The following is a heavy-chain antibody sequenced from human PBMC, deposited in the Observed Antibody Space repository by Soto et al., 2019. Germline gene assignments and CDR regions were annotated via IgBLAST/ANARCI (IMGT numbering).Heavy chain of an antibody. CDR3: ARVGGNWNGDYFEY. CDR1: GYTFSDHD. V-gene: IGHV1-8*01. J-gene: IGHJ4*02. D-gene: IGHD1-1*01. CDR2: MNPNSGDT. Sequence: QVQLVQSGAEVKKPGASVKVSCKASGYTFSDHDINWVRQASGQGPEWLGWMNPNSGDTGDAQNCQGRVTMTRDISKRTAYMELSSLRSEYTAVYYCARVGGNWNGDYFEYWGQGTLVTVSS.